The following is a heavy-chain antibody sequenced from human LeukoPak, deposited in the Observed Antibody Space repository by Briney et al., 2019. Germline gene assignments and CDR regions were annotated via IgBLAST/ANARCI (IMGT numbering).Heavy chain of an antibody. J-gene: IGHJ4*02. CDR2: IYYSGST. CDR1: GGSISSYY. V-gene: IGHV4-59*08. CDR3: ARQESEYYDFWSGYSAL. Sequence: SETLSLTCTVSGGSISSYYWSWIRQPPGKGLEWIGYIYYSGSTNYNPSLKSRVTISVDTPKNQFSLKLSSVTAADTAVYYCARQESEYYDFWSGYSALWGQGTLVTVSS. D-gene: IGHD3-3*01.